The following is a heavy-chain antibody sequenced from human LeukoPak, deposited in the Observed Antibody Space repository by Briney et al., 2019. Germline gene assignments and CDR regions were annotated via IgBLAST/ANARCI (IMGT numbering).Heavy chain of an antibody. CDR3: ARLSGGSCNY. J-gene: IGHJ4*02. Sequence: GGSLRLSCAASGFTFSSYSMNWVRQAPGKGLEWISYISSSGSTMYYADSVKGRFTISRDNAKNSLYLQMNSLRAEDTAVYYCARLSGGSCNYWGQGTLVTVSS. V-gene: IGHV3-48*04. CDR1: GFTFSSYS. CDR2: ISSSGSTM. D-gene: IGHD2-15*01.